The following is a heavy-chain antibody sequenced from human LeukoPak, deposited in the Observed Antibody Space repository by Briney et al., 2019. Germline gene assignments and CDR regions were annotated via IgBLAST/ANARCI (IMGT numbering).Heavy chain of an antibody. CDR2: ISYDGSNK. CDR1: GFTFSSYG. Sequence: GGSLRLSCAASGFTFSSYGMPWVRQAPGKGLEWVAVISYDGSNKYYADSVKGRFTISRDNSKNTLYLQMNSLRAEDTAVYYCASKRKWYYYDSSGYYGIDYWGQGTLVTVSS. V-gene: IGHV3-30*03. D-gene: IGHD3-22*01. J-gene: IGHJ4*02. CDR3: ASKRKWYYYDSSGYYGIDY.